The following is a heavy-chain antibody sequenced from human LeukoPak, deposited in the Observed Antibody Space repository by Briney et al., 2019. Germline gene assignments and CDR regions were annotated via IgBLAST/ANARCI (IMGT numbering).Heavy chain of an antibody. CDR1: GYSFTSYW. CDR3: ARRCMSGYCSSGGPMDDY. Sequence: GESLKISCKGSGYSFTSYWISWVRQMPGKGLEWMGRIDPRDSNTNYSPSFQGQVTISVDRSINTAYLQWSSLKASDTAMYYCARRCMSGYCSSGGPMDDYWGQGTLVTVSS. J-gene: IGHJ4*02. D-gene: IGHD2-15*01. V-gene: IGHV5-10-1*04. CDR2: IDPRDSNT.